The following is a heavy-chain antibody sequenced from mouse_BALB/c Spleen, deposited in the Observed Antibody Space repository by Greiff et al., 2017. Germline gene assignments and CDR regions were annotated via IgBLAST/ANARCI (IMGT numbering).Heavy chain of an antibody. D-gene: IGHD2-4*01. J-gene: IGHJ3*01. V-gene: IGHV3-8*02. Sequence: VQLQQSGPSLVKPSQTLSLTCSVTGDSITSGYWNWIRKFPGNKLEYMGYISYSGSTYYNPSLKSRISITRDTSKNQYYLQLNSVTTEDTATYYCARSDYDVGAWFAYWGQGTLVTVSA. CDR3: ARSDYDVGAWFAY. CDR1: GDSITSGY. CDR2: ISYSGST.